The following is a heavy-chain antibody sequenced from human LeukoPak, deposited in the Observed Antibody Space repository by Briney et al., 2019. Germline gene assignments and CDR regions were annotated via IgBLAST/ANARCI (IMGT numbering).Heavy chain of an antibody. CDR3: ARYYYDSSGYYISGYFDY. V-gene: IGHV1-18*01. D-gene: IGHD3-22*01. CDR2: ISAYNGNT. Sequence: EASVKVSCKASGYTFTSYGISWVRQAPGQGLEWMGWISAYNGNTNYAQKLQGRVTMTTDTSTSTAYMELRSLRSDDTAVYYCARYYYDSSGYYISGYFDYWGQGTLVTVSS. CDR1: GYTFTSYG. J-gene: IGHJ4*02.